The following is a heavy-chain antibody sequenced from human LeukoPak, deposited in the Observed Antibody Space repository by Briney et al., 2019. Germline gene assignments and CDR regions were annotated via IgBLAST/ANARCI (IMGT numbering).Heavy chain of an antibody. D-gene: IGHD1-26*01. CDR3: DGDSGSYYLGY. V-gene: IGHV3-23*01. Sequence: GGSLRLSCAASGFTFSSYAMSWVRQAPGKGLEWVSGISGSGGSTFYADSVKGRFTISRDNSKNTLYLQMNSRRAEDTAVYYCDGDSGSYYLGYWGQGTLVTVSS. CDR2: ISGSGGST. J-gene: IGHJ4*02. CDR1: GFTFSSYA.